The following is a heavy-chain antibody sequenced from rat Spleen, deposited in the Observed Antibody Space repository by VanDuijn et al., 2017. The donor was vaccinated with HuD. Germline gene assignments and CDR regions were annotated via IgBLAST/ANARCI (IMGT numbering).Heavy chain of an antibody. CDR3: TREQTTEGIKD. Sequence: EVQLVESGGGLVQPGRSLRLSCVASGFTFKNYWMTWIRQAPGKGLEWVASITDTGASSYYPDSVKGRFTISRDNAKSTLYLQMNSLRSEDTATYYCTREQTTEGIKDWGQGVMVTVSS. CDR1: GFTFKNYW. V-gene: IGHV5-31*01. CDR2: ITDTGASS. J-gene: IGHJ2*01. D-gene: IGHD1-11*01.